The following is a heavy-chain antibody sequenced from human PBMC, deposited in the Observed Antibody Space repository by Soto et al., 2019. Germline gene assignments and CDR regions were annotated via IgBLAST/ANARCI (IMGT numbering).Heavy chain of an antibody. CDR1: GGTFSSYA. D-gene: IGHD2-15*01. CDR2: IIPIFGTA. Sequence: ASVKVSCKASGGTFSSYAISWVRQAPGQGLEWMGGIIPIFGTANYAQKFQGRVTITADESTSTAYMELSSLRSEDTAVYYCARAYCSGGSCYGLVGYYFDYWGQGTLVTVSS. CDR3: ARAYCSGGSCYGLVGYYFDY. V-gene: IGHV1-69*13. J-gene: IGHJ4*02.